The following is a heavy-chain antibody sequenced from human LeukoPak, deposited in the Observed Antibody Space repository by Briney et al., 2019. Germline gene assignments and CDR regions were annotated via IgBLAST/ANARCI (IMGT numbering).Heavy chain of an antibody. J-gene: IGHJ4*02. CDR2: IIPIFGTA. CDR3: ARDYGGNGENYYFDY. CDR1: GGTFSSYA. Sequence: SVKVSCKASGGTFSSYAISWVRQAPGQGLEWMGGIIPIFGTANYAQKFQGRVTITADESTSTAYMELSSLRSEDTAVYYCARDYGGNGENYYFDYWGQGTLVTVSS. V-gene: IGHV1-69*01. D-gene: IGHD4-23*01.